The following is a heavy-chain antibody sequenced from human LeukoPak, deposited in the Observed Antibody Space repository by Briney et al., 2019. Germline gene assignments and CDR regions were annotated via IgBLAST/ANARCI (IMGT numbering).Heavy chain of an antibody. D-gene: IGHD1-26*01. CDR1: GGSISGHS. V-gene: IGHV4-59*11. CDR2: IYYSGST. J-gene: IGHJ5*02. Sequence: PSETLSLTCTVSGGSISGHSWSWIRQPPGKGLEWIGYIYYSGSTDYNPSLKSRVTISVDTSKNQFSLKLSSVTAADTAVYYCARIGTSEFDPWGQGTLVTVSS. CDR3: ARIGTSEFDP.